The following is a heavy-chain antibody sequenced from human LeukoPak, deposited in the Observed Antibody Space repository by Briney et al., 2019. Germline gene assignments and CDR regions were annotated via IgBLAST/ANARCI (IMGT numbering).Heavy chain of an antibody. CDR3: AKKYYGSGSYSPFDY. J-gene: IGHJ4*02. Sequence: PGRSLRLSCAASGFTFSIYAMNWVRQAPGKGLEWVSTISDTGGSTYYAGSVKGRFTISGDNSKNTLYLQMNSLRAEDTAVYYCAKKYYGSGSYSPFDYWGQGTLVTVSS. D-gene: IGHD3-10*01. CDR2: ISDTGGST. V-gene: IGHV3-23*01. CDR1: GFTFSIYA.